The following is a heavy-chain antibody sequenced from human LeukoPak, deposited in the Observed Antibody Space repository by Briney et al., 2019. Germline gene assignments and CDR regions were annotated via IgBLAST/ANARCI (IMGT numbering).Heavy chain of an antibody. CDR2: INPNSYGT. D-gene: IGHD4-23*01. CDR3: ARGGRVTTVVTLLDY. V-gene: IGHV1-2*02. J-gene: IGHJ4*02. CDR1: GYTFTGYY. Sequence: WASVKVSCKASGYTFTGYYMHWVRQAPGQGLEWMGWINPNSYGTNYAQKFRGRVTMTRDTSISTAYMELSRLTSDDTAVYYCARGGRVTTVVTLLDYWGQGTLVTVSS.